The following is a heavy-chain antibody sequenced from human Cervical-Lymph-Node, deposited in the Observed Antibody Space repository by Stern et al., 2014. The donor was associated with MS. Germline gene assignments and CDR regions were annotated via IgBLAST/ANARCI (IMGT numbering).Heavy chain of an antibody. CDR1: GYTFTKYG. CDR3: VRYGLLWFGGYYYGMDV. D-gene: IGHD3-10*01. V-gene: IGHV1-18*01. J-gene: IGHJ6*02. Sequence: QVQLVQSGAEVMKPGASVKVSCKASGYTFTKYGISWVRQAPGQGLEWMGWVSPYNGNRDYAQNLQGRVTMTTDTSTNTAYMELRSLRSDDTGAYYCVRYGLLWFGGYYYGMDVWGQGTTVTVSS. CDR2: VSPYNGNR.